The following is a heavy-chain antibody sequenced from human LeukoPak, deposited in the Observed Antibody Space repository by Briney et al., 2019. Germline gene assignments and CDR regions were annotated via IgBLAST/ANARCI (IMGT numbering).Heavy chain of an antibody. J-gene: IGHJ5*02. V-gene: IGHV1-18*01. Sequence: ASVKVSCKASGYTFTSYGISWVRQAPGQGLEWMGWISAYNGNTNYAQKLQGRVTMTTDTSTSTAYMELRSLRSDDTAVYYCARDGSGLPKMYNWFDPWGQGTLVTVSS. CDR3: ARDGSGLPKMYNWFDP. CDR1: GYTFTSYG. CDR2: ISAYNGNT. D-gene: IGHD3-10*01.